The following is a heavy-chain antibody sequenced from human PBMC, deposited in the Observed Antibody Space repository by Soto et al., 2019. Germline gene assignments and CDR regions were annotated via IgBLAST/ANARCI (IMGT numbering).Heavy chain of an antibody. D-gene: IGHD6-6*01. CDR1: GFTFTDYW. Sequence: EVQLVESGGGLVQPGGSLRLSCAASGFTFTDYWIHWVRQVPGKGLVWVSRINGDGSSTNYADSVSGRVTFSRDNAKNTVNLQMTSLRAEDTAVFYCAIGIRGSYGFDFWGQGTLVTVSS. J-gene: IGHJ4*02. CDR3: AIGIRGSYGFDF. CDR2: INGDGSST. V-gene: IGHV3-74*01.